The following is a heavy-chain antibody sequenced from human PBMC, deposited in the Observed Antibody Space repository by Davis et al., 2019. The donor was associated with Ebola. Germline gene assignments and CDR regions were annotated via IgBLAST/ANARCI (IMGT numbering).Heavy chain of an antibody. D-gene: IGHD4-17*01. V-gene: IGHV3-23*01. J-gene: IGHJ6*02. CDR2: ISGSGST. Sequence: PGGSLRPSCAASGFTLTSYSMTWVRQAPGKGLEWVSGISGSGSTYYADSVKGRFTFSRDNSKNTLYLQMNSLRAEDTAVYYCAKGSLYGSRSITAGMDVWGQGTTVTVSS. CDR1: GFTLTSYS. CDR3: AKGSLYGSRSITAGMDV.